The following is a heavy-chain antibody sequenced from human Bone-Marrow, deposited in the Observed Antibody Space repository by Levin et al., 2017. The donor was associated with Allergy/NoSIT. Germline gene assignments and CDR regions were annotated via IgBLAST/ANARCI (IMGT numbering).Heavy chain of an antibody. CDR1: GASISNYSSF. J-gene: IGHJ3*02. CDR2: LYHTGST. CDR3: ARRGFAFDM. V-gene: IGHV4-39*01. Sequence: SQTLSLTCTVSGASISNYSSFWGWIRQSPGKGLEWIGNLYHTGSTYYAPSLQSRVTLSVDTSKNQFSLKLTSVTAADTAVYYCARRGFAFDMRGQGTLVTVSS.